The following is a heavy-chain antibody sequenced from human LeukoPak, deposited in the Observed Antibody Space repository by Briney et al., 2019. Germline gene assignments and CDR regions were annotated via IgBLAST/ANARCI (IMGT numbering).Heavy chain of an antibody. J-gene: IGHJ6*03. Sequence: PGGSLRLSCTASGFTFGDYAMSWLRQAPGKGLEWVGFIRSKAYGGTTEYAASVKGRFTISRDDSKSIAYLQMNSLKTEDTAVYYCTRESTVTTLIYYYYMDVWGKGTTVTVSS. CDR1: GFTFGDYA. CDR2: IRSKAYGGTT. CDR3: TRESTVTTLIYYYYMDV. D-gene: IGHD4-11*01. V-gene: IGHV3-49*03.